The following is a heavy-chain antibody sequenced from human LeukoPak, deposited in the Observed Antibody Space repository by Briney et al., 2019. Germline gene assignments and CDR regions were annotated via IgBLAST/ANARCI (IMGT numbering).Heavy chain of an antibody. V-gene: IGHV3-23*01. J-gene: IGHJ4*02. CDR3: AKKSRGSGSYYGDY. Sequence: GGSLRLSCTVSGFTVSSNSMSWVRQAPGKGLEWVSAISGSGGSTYYADSVKGRFTISRDNSKNTLYPQMNSLRAEDTAVYYCAKKSRGSGSYYGDYWGQGILVTVSS. CDR1: GFTVSSNS. CDR2: ISGSGGST. D-gene: IGHD3-10*01.